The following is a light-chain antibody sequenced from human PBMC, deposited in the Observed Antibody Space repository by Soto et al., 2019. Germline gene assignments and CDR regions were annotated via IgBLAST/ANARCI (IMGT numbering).Light chain of an antibody. J-gene: IGKJ2*01. CDR2: GAS. V-gene: IGKV3-15*01. CDR1: QSVSTN. CDR3: HQYDDGPYT. Sequence: VMTQSPAILSVSPGERATFSCRASQSVSTNVAWYQQIPDQTPRLLIYGASTRATGIPVRFSGSGSGTEFTLTISSLQSEDFAVYYCHQYDDGPYTFGQGTKVDIK.